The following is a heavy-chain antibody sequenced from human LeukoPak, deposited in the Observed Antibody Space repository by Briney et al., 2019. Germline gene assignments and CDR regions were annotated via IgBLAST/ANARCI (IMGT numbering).Heavy chain of an antibody. V-gene: IGHV1-18*01. Sequence: SVKVXXKASGYTFTSYGISWVRQAPGQGLEWMGWISAYNGNTNYAQKLQGRVTMTTDTSTSTAYMEVRRLRSGDTGVYYCARAQGSSGWYRLYYMDVWGKGTTVTVSS. CDR1: GYTFTSYG. CDR2: ISAYNGNT. J-gene: IGHJ6*03. CDR3: ARAQGSSGWYRLYYMDV. D-gene: IGHD6-19*01.